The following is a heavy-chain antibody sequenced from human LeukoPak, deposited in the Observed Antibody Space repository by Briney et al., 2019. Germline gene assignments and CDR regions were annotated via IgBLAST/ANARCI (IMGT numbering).Heavy chain of an antibody. CDR3: AKESGTLVPAAHRGWFDY. CDR1: GFTFSDYY. D-gene: IGHD2-2*01. J-gene: IGHJ4*02. CDR2: ISSSGSTI. Sequence: GGSLRLSCAASGFTFSDYYMSWIRQAPGKGLEWVSYISSSGSTIYYADSVKGRFTISRDNAKNSLYLQMNSLRAEDTAVYYCAKESGTLVPAAHRGWFDYWGQGTLVTVPS. V-gene: IGHV3-11*04.